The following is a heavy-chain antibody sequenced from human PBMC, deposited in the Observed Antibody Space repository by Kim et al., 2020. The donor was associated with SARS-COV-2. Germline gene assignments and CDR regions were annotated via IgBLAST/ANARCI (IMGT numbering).Heavy chain of an antibody. V-gene: IGHV1-18*01. CDR2: ISAYNGNT. CDR1: GYTFSSYG. CDR3: ARNRGDYPLSY. Sequence: ASVKVSCKASGYTFSSYGVSWVRQAPGQGLEWMGWISAYNGNTNYAQKFQGRVTMTRDTSTNTAFMLLTNLISDDTALYYCARNRGDYPLSYWGQGTLVTVSS. J-gene: IGHJ4*02. D-gene: IGHD4-17*01.